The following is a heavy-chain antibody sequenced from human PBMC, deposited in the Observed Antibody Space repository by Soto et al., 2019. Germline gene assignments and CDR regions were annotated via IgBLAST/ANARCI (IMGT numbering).Heavy chain of an antibody. CDR1: GVTFSSYC. CDR3: TRDQF. Sequence: GGSLRLSCAASGVTFSSYCMNWVRQAPGKGLEWVANINSNRTQKNYVDSVRGRFTISRDTATISLYLQMNSLRAEDTAVYYCTRDQFWGQGTLVTVSS. CDR2: INSNRTQK. V-gene: IGHV3-7*05. J-gene: IGHJ4*02.